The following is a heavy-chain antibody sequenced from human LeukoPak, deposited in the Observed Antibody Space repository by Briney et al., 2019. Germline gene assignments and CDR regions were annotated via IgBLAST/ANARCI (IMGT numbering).Heavy chain of an antibody. J-gene: IGHJ4*02. CDR3: ARRGDGYNLNFDY. CDR1: GYSFTSKW. Sequence: GESLKISCKGSGYSFTSKWIGWVRQLPGKGLEWMGTIYPGDSVTRYSPSFQGQVTISADKSISTAYLQWSSLKASDTAMYYCARRGDGYNLNFDYWGQGTLVTVSS. CDR2: IYPGDSVT. D-gene: IGHD5-24*01. V-gene: IGHV5-51*01.